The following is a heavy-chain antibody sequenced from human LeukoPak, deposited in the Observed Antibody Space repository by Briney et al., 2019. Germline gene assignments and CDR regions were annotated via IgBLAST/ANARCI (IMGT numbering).Heavy chain of an antibody. J-gene: IGHJ4*02. D-gene: IGHD1-26*01. V-gene: IGHV3-64*01. CDR3: ARDKTGGATNFDY. CDR2: ISSNGGSA. Sequence: PGGSLRLSCAASGFTFSSYAMHWVRQAPGKGLEYVSAISSNGGSAYYANSVKGRFTISRDNSKNTLYPQMGSLRAEDMAVYYCARDKTGGATNFDYWGQGTLVTVSS. CDR1: GFTFSSYA.